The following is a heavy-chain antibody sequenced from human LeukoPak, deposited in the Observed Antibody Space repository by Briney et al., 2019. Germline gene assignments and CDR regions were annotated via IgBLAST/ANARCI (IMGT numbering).Heavy chain of an antibody. V-gene: IGHV4-59*08. CDR1: GGSISSYY. CDR2: IYYSGST. J-gene: IGHJ6*02. Sequence: SETLSLTCTVSGGSISSYYWSWIQQPPGKGLEWIGYIYYSGSTNYNPSLKSRVTIPVDTSKNQFSLKLSSVTAADTAVYYCARQSRYYYYYGMDVWGQGTTVTVSS. CDR3: ARQSRYYYYYGMDV.